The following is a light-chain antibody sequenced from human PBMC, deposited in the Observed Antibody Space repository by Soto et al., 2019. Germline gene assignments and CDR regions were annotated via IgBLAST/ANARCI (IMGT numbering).Light chain of an antibody. CDR3: QQYDKWPPKT. CDR2: GIS. CDR1: QSVSNN. J-gene: IGKJ1*01. V-gene: IGKV3-15*01. Sequence: EIVMTQSPATLSMSPGEIATLSCRASQSVSNNLAWYQQKPGQAPRLLIYGISTRATGIPARFSGSGSGTEFTLTISSLQSEDVAVYFCQQYDKWPPKTFGQGTKVDIK.